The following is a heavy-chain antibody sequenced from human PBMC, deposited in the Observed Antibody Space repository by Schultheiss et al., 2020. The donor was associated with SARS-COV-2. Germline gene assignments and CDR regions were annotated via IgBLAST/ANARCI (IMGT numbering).Heavy chain of an antibody. CDR2: IIPIFGIA. Sequence: SVKVSCKASGGTFSSYAISWVRQAPGQGLEWMGRIIPIFGIANYAQKLQGRVTMTTDTSTSTAYMELRSLRSDDTAVYYCARPGRAARPGYWGQGTLVTVSS. D-gene: IGHD6-6*01. V-gene: IGHV1-69*04. CDR1: GGTFSSYA. CDR3: ARPGRAARPGY. J-gene: IGHJ4*02.